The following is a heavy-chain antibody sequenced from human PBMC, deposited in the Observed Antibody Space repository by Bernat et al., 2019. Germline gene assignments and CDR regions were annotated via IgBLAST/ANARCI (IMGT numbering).Heavy chain of an antibody. Sequence: QVQLVESGGGVVQPGRSLRLSCAASGFTFSSYGMHWVRQAPGKGLEWVALIWYDGNNEYYADSVKGRFTISRDNFKDTLYLQMTSLRAEDTAVYYCAKTIGPYGDHAYYFDYWGQGTLVTVSS. CDR3: AKTIGPYGDHAYYFDY. CDR1: GFTFSSYG. CDR2: IWYDGNNE. V-gene: IGHV3-33*06. J-gene: IGHJ4*02. D-gene: IGHD4-17*01.